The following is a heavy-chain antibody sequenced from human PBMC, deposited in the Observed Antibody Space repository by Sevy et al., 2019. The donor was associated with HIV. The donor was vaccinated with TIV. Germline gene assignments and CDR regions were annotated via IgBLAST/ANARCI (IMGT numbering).Heavy chain of an antibody. CDR2: IHSRGNT. Sequence: SETLSLTCTVSGGSITNYYWGWIRQPPGMRLEWIGYIHSRGNTNSNPSLKSRVTISVDTSKNQFSLNLNSVTAADTAVYYCARYMRSGTSFDYWGQGTLVTVSS. CDR3: ARYMRSGTSFDY. CDR1: GGSITNYY. J-gene: IGHJ4*02. D-gene: IGHD6-13*01. V-gene: IGHV4-59*13.